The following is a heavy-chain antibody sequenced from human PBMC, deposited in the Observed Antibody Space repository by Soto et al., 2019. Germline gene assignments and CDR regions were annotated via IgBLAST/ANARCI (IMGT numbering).Heavy chain of an antibody. CDR2: IYYSGST. D-gene: IGHD3-10*01. CDR3: ARVWGGAFDI. CDR1: GGSISSYY. J-gene: IGHJ3*02. Sequence: SDTLSLTCTVSGGSISSYYWIWIRQPPGKGLEWIGYIYYSGSTNYNPSLKSRVTISVDTSKNQFSLKLSSVTAADTAVYYCARVWGGAFDIWGQGTMVTVSS. V-gene: IGHV4-59*01.